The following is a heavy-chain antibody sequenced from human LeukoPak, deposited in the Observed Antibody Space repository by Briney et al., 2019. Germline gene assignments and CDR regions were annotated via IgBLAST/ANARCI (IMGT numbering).Heavy chain of an antibody. CDR2: IKEDGSEK. J-gene: IGHJ4*02. CDR1: GFTFSSYA. Sequence: GGSLRLSCAASGFTFSSYAMSWVRQAPGKGLEWVANIKEDGSEKYYVDSVKGRFTISRDNAKNSLYLQMNSLRAEDTAVYYCARLPLTARRHFEYWGQGTLVTVSS. D-gene: IGHD5-18*01. V-gene: IGHV3-7*05. CDR3: ARLPLTARRHFEY.